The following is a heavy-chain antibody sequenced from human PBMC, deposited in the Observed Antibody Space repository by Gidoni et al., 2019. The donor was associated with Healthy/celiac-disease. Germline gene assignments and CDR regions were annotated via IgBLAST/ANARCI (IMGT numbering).Heavy chain of an antibody. CDR1: GGSFSGYY. V-gene: IGHV4-34*01. CDR3: ARGGEYSSSWYGKYFDY. Sequence: QVQLQQWGAGLLKPSETLSLTCAVYGGSFSGYYWSWIRQPPGKGLEWIGEINHSGSTNYNPSLKSRVTISVDTSKNQFSLKLSSVTAADTAVYYCARGGEYSSSWYGKYFDYWGQGTLVTVSS. CDR2: INHSGST. J-gene: IGHJ4*02. D-gene: IGHD6-13*01.